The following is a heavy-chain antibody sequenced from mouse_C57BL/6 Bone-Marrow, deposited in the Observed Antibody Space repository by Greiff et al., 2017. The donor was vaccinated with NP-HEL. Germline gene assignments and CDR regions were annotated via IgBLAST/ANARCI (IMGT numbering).Heavy chain of an antibody. CDR2: IHPSDSAT. D-gene: IGHD3-2*02. J-gene: IGHJ2*01. V-gene: IGHV1-74*01. CDR3: ERDSSGYYLSD. CDR1: GYTFTSYW. Sequence: QVQLKQPGADLVKPGASVKVSCKASGYTFTSYWMHWVKQRPGQGLEWIGRIHPSDSATNYNQKFKGKATLTVDKSSSTAYMQLSSLTSEDSAVFCGERDSSGYYLSDWGQGTTLTVSS.